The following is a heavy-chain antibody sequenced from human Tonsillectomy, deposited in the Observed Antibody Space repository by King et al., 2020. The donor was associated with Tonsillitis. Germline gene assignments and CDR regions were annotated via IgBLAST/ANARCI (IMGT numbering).Heavy chain of an antibody. J-gene: IGHJ4*02. V-gene: IGHV1-2*02. CDR2: INPNSGGT. D-gene: IGHD2-15*01. CDR1: GYTFTGYY. Sequence: VQLVESGAEVKKPGASVKVSCKASGYTFTGYYLHWVRQAPGQGLEWLGWINPNSGGTNYAQNFQGRVTMTRDTSISTAYMELRSLRSDDTAVYYCARGRCCSGGNCDSHCDFWGQGTLVTVSS. CDR3: ARGRCCSGGNCDSHCDF.